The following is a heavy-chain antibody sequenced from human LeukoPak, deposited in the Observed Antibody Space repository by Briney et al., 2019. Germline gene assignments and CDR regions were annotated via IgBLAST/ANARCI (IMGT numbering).Heavy chain of an antibody. CDR1: GGSISSYY. D-gene: IGHD3-10*01. Sequence: PSETLSLTCTVSGGSISSYYWSWIRQPPVKGLEWIGYIYYSGSTNYNPPLKRRVTISVDTSKNQFSLKLSSVTAADTAVYYCAIHSRGFYFGYWGQGTLVTVSS. J-gene: IGHJ4*02. CDR2: IYYSGST. CDR3: AIHSRGFYFGY. V-gene: IGHV4-59*08.